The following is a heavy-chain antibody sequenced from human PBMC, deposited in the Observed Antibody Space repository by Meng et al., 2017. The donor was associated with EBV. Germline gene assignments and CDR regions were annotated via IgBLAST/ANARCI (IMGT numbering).Heavy chain of an antibody. J-gene: IGHJ4*02. CDR3: ASESGRGFTPDY. V-gene: IGHV1-69*01. D-gene: IGHD3-10*01. CDR1: GGTLRSDA. Sequence: VQLRDSGAEVKKPGSSVRVSCRASGGTLRSDAVSWVRQAPGQGLEWMGGLIPMVGAPHYAQKFQGRVTIIADESTSTHSMELNSLRSEDTAMYYCASESGRGFTPDYWGQGTLVTVSS. CDR2: LIPMVGAP.